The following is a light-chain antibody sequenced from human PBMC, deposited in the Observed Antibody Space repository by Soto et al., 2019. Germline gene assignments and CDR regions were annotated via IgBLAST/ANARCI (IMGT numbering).Light chain of an antibody. V-gene: IGKV3-11*01. CDR1: QSVTTF. J-gene: IGKJ1*01. CDR3: QQRSNGPWT. Sequence: EIVLTQSPATLSLSPGERATLSCRASQSVTTFLAWYQQKPGQAPRLLISDASDMTTGIPARFSGSGSGTDFTLTISSLESEDFAVYYCQQRSNGPWTFGQGTKVEI. CDR2: DAS.